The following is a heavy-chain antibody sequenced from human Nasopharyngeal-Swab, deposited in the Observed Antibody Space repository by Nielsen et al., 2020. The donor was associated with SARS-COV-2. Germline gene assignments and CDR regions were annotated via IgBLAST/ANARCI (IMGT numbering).Heavy chain of an antibody. CDR1: GGSFSGYY. V-gene: IGHV4-34*01. Sequence: SETLSLTCAVYGGSFSGYYWSWIRQPPGKGLEWIGEINHSGSTNYNPSLKSRVTISVDTSKNQFSLKLSSVTAADTAVYYCAREYSSSSALLDYWGQVTLFTVSS. J-gene: IGHJ4*02. D-gene: IGHD6-6*01. CDR2: INHSGST. CDR3: AREYSSSSALLDY.